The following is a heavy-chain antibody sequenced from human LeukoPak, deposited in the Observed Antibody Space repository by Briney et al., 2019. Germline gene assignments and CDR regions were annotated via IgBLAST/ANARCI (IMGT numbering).Heavy chain of an antibody. D-gene: IGHD6-19*01. CDR2: IIPIFGTA. V-gene: IGHV1-69*01. J-gene: IGHJ4*02. CDR3: ASGYSSGWYYFDY. CDR1: GGTFSSYA. Sequence: SVKVSCKASGGTFSSYAISWVRQAPGQGLEWMGGIIPIFGTANYAQKFQGRVTITADESTSTAYMELSSLRSEDTAVYYCASGYSSGWYYFDYWGQGTLVTVSS.